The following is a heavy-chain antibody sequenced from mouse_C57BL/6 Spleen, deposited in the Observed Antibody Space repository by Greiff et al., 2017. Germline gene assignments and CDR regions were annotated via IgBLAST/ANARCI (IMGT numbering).Heavy chain of an antibody. Sequence: EVQVVESGGDLVKPGGSLKLSCAASGFTFSSYGMPWVRQTPDKRLEWVANISSGGSYTYYPDSVKGRFTISRDNAKNTLYLQMSSLTSEDTAVYYCAKQGYGNYFDYWGQGTTLTVSS. J-gene: IGHJ2*01. CDR1: GFTFSSYG. D-gene: IGHD2-10*02. CDR2: ISSGGSYT. V-gene: IGHV5-6*01. CDR3: AKQGYGNYFDY.